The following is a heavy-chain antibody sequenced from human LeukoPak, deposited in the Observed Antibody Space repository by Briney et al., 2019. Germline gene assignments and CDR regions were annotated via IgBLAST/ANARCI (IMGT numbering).Heavy chain of an antibody. D-gene: IGHD3-22*01. CDR3: ARQSISGSSLSYFDY. CDR2: IYDSGST. V-gene: IGHV4-59*01. CDR1: GGSISSYY. J-gene: IGHJ4*02. Sequence: SETLSLTCNVSGGSISSYYWSWIRQPPGQGLEWIGNIYDSGSTNYNPSLKSRVTISVDTSKNQCSLKLSSVTAADTAVYYCARQSISGSSLSYFDYWGQGTLVNVSS.